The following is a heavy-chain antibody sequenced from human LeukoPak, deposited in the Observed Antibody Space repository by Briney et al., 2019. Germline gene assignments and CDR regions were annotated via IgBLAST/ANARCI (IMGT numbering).Heavy chain of an antibody. D-gene: IGHD3-22*01. J-gene: IGHJ3*02. CDR1: GYTLTSLF. CDR2: INPRGGST. V-gene: IGHV1-46*01. Sequence: ASVKVSCKAAGYTLTSLFMHWVRHAPGQGLEWKGLINPRGGSTSYTQKFQGRVTMTRDTSTGTVYMELSSLRSEDTAVYYCARVKSYYYDTSDKDAFDIWGQGTMVTVSS. CDR3: ARVKSYYYDTSDKDAFDI.